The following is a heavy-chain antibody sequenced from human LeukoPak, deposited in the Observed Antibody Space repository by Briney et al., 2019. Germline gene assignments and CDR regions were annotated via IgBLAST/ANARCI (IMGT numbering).Heavy chain of an antibody. D-gene: IGHD2-2*01. CDR3: ASTLNIAVVPAASY. J-gene: IGHJ4*02. Sequence: PGGSLRLSCAASGFTFSSYEMNWVRQAPGKGLEWVSYISSSGSTIYYADSVKGRFTISRDNAKNSLYLQMNSLRAEDTAVYYCASTLNIAVVPAASYWGQGTLVTVSS. CDR1: GFTFSSYE. V-gene: IGHV3-48*03. CDR2: ISSSGSTI.